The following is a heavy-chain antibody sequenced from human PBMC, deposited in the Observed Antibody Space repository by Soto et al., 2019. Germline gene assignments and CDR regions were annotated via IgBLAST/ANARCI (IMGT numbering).Heavy chain of an antibody. D-gene: IGHD4-17*01. CDR3: AVTTVTTDWFDP. J-gene: IGHJ5*02. CDR2: INHSGST. CDR1: GGSFSGYY. V-gene: IGHV4-34*01. Sequence: QVQLQQWGAGLLKPSETLSLTCAVYGGSFSGYYWSWIRQPPGKGLEWIGEINHSGSTNYNPSLKSRVTISVDTSKNQLSLKLSSVTAADTAVYYCAVTTVTTDWFDPWGQGTLVTVSS.